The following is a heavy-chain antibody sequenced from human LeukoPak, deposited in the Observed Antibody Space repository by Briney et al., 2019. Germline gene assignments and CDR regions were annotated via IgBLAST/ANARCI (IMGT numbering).Heavy chain of an antibody. Sequence: SETLSLTCAVYGGSFSGYYWSWIRQPPGRGLEWIGYIYYSGYTNYNPSLKSRVTISVDTSKNQFSLKLSSVTAADTAVYYCARTTEDCNSASCYQYCFDPWGQGTLVTVSS. D-gene: IGHD2-2*01. CDR1: GGSFSGYY. CDR2: IYYSGYT. CDR3: ARTTEDCNSASCYQYCFDP. J-gene: IGHJ5*02. V-gene: IGHV4-59*01.